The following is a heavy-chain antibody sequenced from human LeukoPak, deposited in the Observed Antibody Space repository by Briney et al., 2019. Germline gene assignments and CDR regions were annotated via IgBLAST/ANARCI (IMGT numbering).Heavy chain of an antibody. CDR3: AREPKQQPNFIQGYALDI. J-gene: IGHJ3*02. CDR1: GGSISSGYY. D-gene: IGHD6-13*01. V-gene: IGHV4-38-2*02. Sequence: SETLSLTCAVSGGSISSGYYWGWIRQPPGKGLEWIGSIYHSGSTYYNPSLKSRVTISVDTSKNQFSLKLSSVTAADTAVYYCAREPKQQPNFIQGYALDIWGQGTMVAVSS. CDR2: IYHSGST.